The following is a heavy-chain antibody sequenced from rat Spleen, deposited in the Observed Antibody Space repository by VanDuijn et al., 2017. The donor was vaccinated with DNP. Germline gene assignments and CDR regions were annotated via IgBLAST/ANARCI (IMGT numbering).Heavy chain of an antibody. CDR1: GFTFNNYW. V-gene: IGHV5-29*01. CDR3: ARLGYYDGSYPNWFAY. Sequence: EVQLVESGGGLVQPGRSLKLSCVASGFTFNNYWMTWVRQAPTKGLEWVATINYDGNSTHYRDSVKGRFTISRDNGKRILYLQMDSLRSEDTATYYCARLGYYDGSYPNWFAYWGQGTLVTVSS. CDR2: INYDGNST. D-gene: IGHD1-12*03. J-gene: IGHJ3*01.